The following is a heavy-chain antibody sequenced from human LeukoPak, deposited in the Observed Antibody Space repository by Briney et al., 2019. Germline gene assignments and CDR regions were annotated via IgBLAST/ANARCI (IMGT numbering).Heavy chain of an antibody. V-gene: IGHV4-39*07. CDR3: ARDGGYYDSSGYLNWFDP. Sequence: PSETLSLTCTVSGGSISSSSYYWGWIRQPPGKGLEWIGSIYYSGSTYYNPSLKSRVTISVDTSKNQFSLKLSSVTAADTAVYYCARDGGYYDSSGYLNWFDPWGQGTLVTVSS. J-gene: IGHJ5*02. D-gene: IGHD3-22*01. CDR1: GGSISSSSYY. CDR2: IYYSGST.